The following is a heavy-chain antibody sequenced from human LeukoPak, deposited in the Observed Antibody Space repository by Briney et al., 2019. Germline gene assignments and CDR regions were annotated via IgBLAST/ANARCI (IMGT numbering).Heavy chain of an antibody. D-gene: IGHD3-3*01. CDR1: GFTYSSYG. CDR2: IRYDGSNK. CDR3: ANSPQDDFWSGYPR. V-gene: IGHV3-30*02. J-gene: IGHJ4*02. Sequence: GGSLRLSCAASGFTYSSYGMHWVRQAPGKGLEWVAFIRYDGSNKYYADSVKGRFTISRDNSKNTLYLQMNSLRAEDTAVYYCANSPQDDFWSGYPRWGQGTLVTVSS.